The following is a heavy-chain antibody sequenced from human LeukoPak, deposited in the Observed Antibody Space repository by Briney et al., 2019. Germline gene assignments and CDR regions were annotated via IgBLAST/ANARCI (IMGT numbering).Heavy chain of an antibody. CDR3: ARENSGWYTYWYYYMDV. CDR1: GGSISSSSFY. D-gene: IGHD6-19*01. V-gene: IGHV4-39*07. CDR2: ISYSGTT. Sequence: SETLSLTCSVSGGSISSSSFYWGWIRQPPGKGLEWIGSISYSGTTYYKPSLRSRLTISVDTSKNQFSLKLTSVTAADTALYYCARENSGWYTYWYYYMDVWGKGTTVTISS. J-gene: IGHJ6*03.